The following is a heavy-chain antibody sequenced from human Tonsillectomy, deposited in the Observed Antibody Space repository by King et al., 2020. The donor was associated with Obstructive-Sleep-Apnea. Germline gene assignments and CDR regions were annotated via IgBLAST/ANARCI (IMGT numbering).Heavy chain of an antibody. CDR3: EGGQPGPSDDY. D-gene: IGHD6-13*01. J-gene: IGHJ4*02. V-gene: IGHV3-66*01. CDR1: GLTAGNTY. CDR2: IYSGGST. Sequence: VQLVESGGDLVQAGGSLRLSCEASGLTAGNTYMSWVRRAPGRGLEWVSVIYSGGSTYYADSVKGRFTTSRDNSNNTLHLQMNSLRVGDTALYYCEGGQPGPSDDYWGQGTLVTVSS.